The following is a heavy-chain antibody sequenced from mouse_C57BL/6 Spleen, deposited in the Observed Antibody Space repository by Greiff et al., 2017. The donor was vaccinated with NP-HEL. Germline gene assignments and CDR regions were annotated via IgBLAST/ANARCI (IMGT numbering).Heavy chain of an antibody. CDR1: GFSLTSYG. D-gene: IGHD1-1*01. V-gene: IGHV2-2*01. CDR3: ARNWGFYYYGSSPYYYAMDY. J-gene: IGHJ4*01. Sequence: VKLQESGPGLVQPSQSLSITCTVSGFSLTSYGVHWVRQSPGKGLEWLGVIWSGGSTDYNAAFISRLSISKDNSKSQVFFKMNSLQADDTAIYYCARNWGFYYYGSSPYYYAMDYWGQGTSVTVSS. CDR2: IWSGGST.